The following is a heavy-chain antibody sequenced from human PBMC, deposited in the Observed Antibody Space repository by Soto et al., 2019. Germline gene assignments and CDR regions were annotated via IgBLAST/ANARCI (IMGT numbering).Heavy chain of an antibody. J-gene: IGHJ5*02. V-gene: IGHV3-30*18. D-gene: IGHD6-19*01. CDR1: GFTFTSYG. Sequence: QVQLEESGGGVVQPGRSLRLSCKASGFTFTSYGMHWVRQAPGKGLEWVALISYDGSDKLYAASVEGRFTISRDNSKNTVYLQMNSLRIEDTAMYHCGKFSDIEVPGMGDWFDPWGQGTLVTVTS. CDR2: ISYDGSDK. CDR3: GKFSDIEVPGMGDWFDP.